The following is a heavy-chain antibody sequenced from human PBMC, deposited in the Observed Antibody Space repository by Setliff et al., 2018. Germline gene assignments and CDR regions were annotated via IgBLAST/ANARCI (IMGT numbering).Heavy chain of an antibody. V-gene: IGHV4-59*11. D-gene: IGHD3-3*01. CDR1: GGSIDSHY. CDR2: IYYSGNT. Sequence: SETLSLTCSVSGGSIDSHYWSWIRQPPGKGLEWIGSIYYSGNTNYNPSLKRRVTISIDTSKNQFSLKLSSVTAADTAVYHCARGKTFFGAFIRAFDIWGQGRMVTVSS. J-gene: IGHJ3*02. CDR3: ARGKTFFGAFIRAFDI.